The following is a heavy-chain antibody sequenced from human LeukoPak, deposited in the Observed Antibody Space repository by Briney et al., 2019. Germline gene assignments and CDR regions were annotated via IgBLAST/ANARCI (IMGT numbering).Heavy chain of an antibody. V-gene: IGHV3-48*03. D-gene: IGHD2-2*01. CDR3: AKDLWGQLQEPEHIDV. CDR2: ISSSGSTI. J-gene: IGHJ6*03. CDR1: GFTFSSYE. Sequence: PGGSLRLSCAASGFTFSSYEMNWVRQAPGKGLEWVSYISSSGSTIYYADSVKGRFTISRDNSRNTVYLQMNSLRPEDTAVYYCAKDLWGQLQEPEHIDVRGKGTTVIISS.